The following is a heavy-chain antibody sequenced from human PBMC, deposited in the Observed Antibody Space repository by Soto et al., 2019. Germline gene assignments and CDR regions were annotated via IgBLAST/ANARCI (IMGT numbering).Heavy chain of an antibody. J-gene: IGHJ4*02. CDR2: ISHDGKIK. Sequence: QVRLVESGGGVVQPGRSLRLSCAASGFTFSSFALHWVRQAPGKGLEWVAVISHDGKIKYYADFVRGRSTISRDNSKNTLYLQLGRLRPDDTAVYYCARDTLWFGELSRQGFDFWGQGNLLSVSS. CDR1: GFTFSSFA. V-gene: IGHV3-30*04. CDR3: ARDTLWFGELSRQGFDF. D-gene: IGHD3-10*01.